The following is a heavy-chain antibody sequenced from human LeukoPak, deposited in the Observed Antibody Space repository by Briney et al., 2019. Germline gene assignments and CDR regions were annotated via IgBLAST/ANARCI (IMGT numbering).Heavy chain of an antibody. CDR3: ARGTGFPFGAFDI. Sequence: SETLSLTCTVPGGSISGYYWSWIRQPPGKGLEWIGYIYYSGSTNYNPSLKSRVTISVDTSKNQFSLKLSSVTAADTAVYYCARGTGFPFGAFDIWGQGTMVTVSS. CDR1: GGSISGYY. V-gene: IGHV4-59*01. CDR2: IYYSGST. D-gene: IGHD1-1*01. J-gene: IGHJ3*02.